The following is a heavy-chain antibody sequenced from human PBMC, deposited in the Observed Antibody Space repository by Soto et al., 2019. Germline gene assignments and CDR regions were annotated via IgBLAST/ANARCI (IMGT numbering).Heavy chain of an antibody. Sequence: GGALRLSCAASGFTFSIYGVHWVRQAPGKGLEWVAVISYDGSDKYYAESVKGRFTISRDNSKNTLYLQMNSLRAEDTAVYYCARDSILTGRSDYWGQGTLVTVSS. J-gene: IGHJ4*02. CDR2: ISYDGSDK. V-gene: IGHV3-30-3*01. CDR3: ARDSILTGRSDY. CDR1: GFTFSIYG. D-gene: IGHD3-9*01.